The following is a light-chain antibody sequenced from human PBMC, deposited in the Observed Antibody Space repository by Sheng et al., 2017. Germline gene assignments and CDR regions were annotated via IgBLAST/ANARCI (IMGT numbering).Light chain of an antibody. V-gene: IGKV1-NL1*01. CDR2: GAY. J-gene: IGKJ1*01. CDR3: QQYSRNSRT. Sequence: DIQMTQSPSSLSASVGDRVTITCRASQDIDNSLAWYQQKPGKAPKLLLYGAYTLESGVPSRFSGSGSGTEFSLTISSLQPDDFATYYCQQYSRNSRTFGQGTKVDIK. CDR1: QDIDNS.